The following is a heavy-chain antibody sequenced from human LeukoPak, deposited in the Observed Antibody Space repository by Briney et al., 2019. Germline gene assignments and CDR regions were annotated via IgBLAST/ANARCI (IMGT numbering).Heavy chain of an antibody. V-gene: IGHV4-39*01. CDR3: ARSNRLLGNWFDP. J-gene: IGHJ5*02. CDR2: IYYSGST. D-gene: IGHD4-17*01. Sequence: SETLSLTCTVSGGSISSSSYYWGWIRQPPGKGLEWTGSIYYSGSTYYNPSLKSRVTISVDTSKNQFSLKLSSVTAADTAVYYCARSNRLLGNWFDPWGQGTLVTVSS. CDR1: GGSISSSSYY.